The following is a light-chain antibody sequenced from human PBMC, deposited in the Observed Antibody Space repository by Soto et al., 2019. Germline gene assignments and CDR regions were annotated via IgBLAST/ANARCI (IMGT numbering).Light chain of an antibody. V-gene: IGLV2-14*01. J-gene: IGLJ3*02. CDR1: ISDVGSYNY. CDR2: GVT. Sequence: QSALTQPASVSGSPGQSITISCTGTISDVGSYNYVSWYHQHPGKAPQLMIYGVTNRPSGVSSRFSGCKSGNTASLTISGILAEDGADYYCSSWGSSSTLVFCGGTKLAV. CDR3: SSWGSSSTLV.